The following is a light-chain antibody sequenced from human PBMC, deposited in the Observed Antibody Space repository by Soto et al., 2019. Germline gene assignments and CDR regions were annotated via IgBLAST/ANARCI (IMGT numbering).Light chain of an antibody. V-gene: IGKV4-1*01. Sequence: DIVMTQSPDSLAVSLGERATINCKSNQTILYNSNNKNYLAWYQQKPGHPPKLLIFWPSTRESGVPDRFTGSGSGTDFALTISSLQAEDVAVYYCQQYFSMPYTFGPGTKVEIK. CDR3: QQYFSMPYT. J-gene: IGKJ2*01. CDR1: QTILYNSNNKNY. CDR2: WPS.